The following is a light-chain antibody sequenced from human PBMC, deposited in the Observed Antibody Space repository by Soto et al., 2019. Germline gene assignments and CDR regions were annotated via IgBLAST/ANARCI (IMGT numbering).Light chain of an antibody. CDR2: QND. Sequence: QSVLTQPPSVSGTPGQTVTISCSGGTSNIGTNYVYWFRQLPGTAPKLLIYQNDQRPSGVPERFSGSNSGSSASLAISGLRSEDEADYFCAAWDDSLSAWVFGGGTKLTVL. CDR1: TSNIGTNY. CDR3: AAWDDSLSAWV. J-gene: IGLJ3*02. V-gene: IGLV1-47*01.